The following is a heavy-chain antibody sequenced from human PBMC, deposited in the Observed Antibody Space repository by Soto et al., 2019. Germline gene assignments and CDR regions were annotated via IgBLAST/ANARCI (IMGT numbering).Heavy chain of an antibody. V-gene: IGHV1-69*12. J-gene: IGHJ2*01. D-gene: IGHD5-12*01. Sequence: QVQLVQSGAEVKKPGSSVTVSCKASGGTFGSYTISWVRQAPGQGLEWMGGIIPIFGTANYAQKFQGRVTITADESTSTAYMELSSLRSEDTAVYYCARGNQRWLQLWYFDLWGRGTLVTVSS. CDR1: GGTFGSYT. CDR3: ARGNQRWLQLWYFDL. CDR2: IIPIFGTA.